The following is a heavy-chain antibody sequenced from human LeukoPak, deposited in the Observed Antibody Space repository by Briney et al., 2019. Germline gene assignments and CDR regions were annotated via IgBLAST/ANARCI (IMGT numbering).Heavy chain of an antibody. CDR3: ARAGIVVVIAHFDY. CDR1: GFTFSSYS. Sequence: GGSLRLSCAASGFTFSSYSMNWVRQAPGKGLEWVSYVSSSSSTIYYADSVKGRFTISRDNAKNSLYLQMNSLRAEDTAVYYCARAGIVVVIAHFDYWGQGTLVPVSS. CDR2: VSSSSSTI. D-gene: IGHD2-21*01. V-gene: IGHV3-48*01. J-gene: IGHJ4*02.